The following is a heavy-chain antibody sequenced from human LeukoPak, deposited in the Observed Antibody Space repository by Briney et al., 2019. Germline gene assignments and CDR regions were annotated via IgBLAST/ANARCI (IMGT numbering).Heavy chain of an antibody. CDR3: ARGYCSGGSCYSYYYYSYMDV. J-gene: IGHJ6*03. D-gene: IGHD2-15*01. CDR2: IYYSGST. CDR1: GGSISSYY. Sequence: PSEPLSLTCTVSGGSISSYYWSWIRQPPGKGLEWIGHIYYSGSTNYKPSLKSRVTISVDTSKKQFSLKLSSVTAADTAVYYCARGYCSGGSCYSYYYYSYMDVWGKGTTVTVSS. V-gene: IGHV4-59*01.